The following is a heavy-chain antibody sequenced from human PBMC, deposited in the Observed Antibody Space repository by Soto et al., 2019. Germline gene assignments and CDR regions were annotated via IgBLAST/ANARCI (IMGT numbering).Heavy chain of an antibody. D-gene: IGHD3-22*01. V-gene: IGHV3-33*01. J-gene: IGHJ6*02. CDR1: GFTFSSYG. Sequence: QVQLVESGGGVVQPGRSLRLSCAASGFTFSSYGMHWVRQAPGKGLEWVAVIWYDGSNKYYADSVKGRFTISRDNSKNTLYLQMNSLRAEDTAVYYCARDYYDSSGYYWSDYYYYAMDVWGQGTTVTVSS. CDR3: ARDYYDSSGYYWSDYYYYAMDV. CDR2: IWYDGSNK.